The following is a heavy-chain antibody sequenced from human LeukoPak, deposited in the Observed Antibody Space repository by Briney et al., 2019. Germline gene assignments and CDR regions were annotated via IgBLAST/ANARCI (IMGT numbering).Heavy chain of an antibody. V-gene: IGHV3-23*01. J-gene: IGHJ6*03. Sequence: PGGSLRLSCAASGFTFTGFAMSWVRQAPGKGPEWVSRIGGSSGSTYYADSVKVRFTISRDNSKKTLYLKMNSLRADDTAVYYCAKMKGPGLYYHYSMDVWGKGTTVIVSS. CDR3: AKMKGPGLYYHYSMDV. CDR2: IGGSSGST. CDR1: GFTFTGFA.